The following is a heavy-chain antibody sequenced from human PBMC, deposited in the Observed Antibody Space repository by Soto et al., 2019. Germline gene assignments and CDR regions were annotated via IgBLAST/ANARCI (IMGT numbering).Heavy chain of an antibody. CDR1: VFTFTGSA. CDR2: IVVGSGNT. Sequence: SVKVSCRSSVFTFTGSAVQLVRQARGQRLEWIGWIVVGSGNTNYAQKFQERVTITRDMSTSTAYMELSSLRSEDTAVYYCAATTPDSSSWPPLPYGMDVWGQGTTVT. J-gene: IGHJ6*02. V-gene: IGHV1-58*01. D-gene: IGHD6-13*01. CDR3: AATTPDSSSWPPLPYGMDV.